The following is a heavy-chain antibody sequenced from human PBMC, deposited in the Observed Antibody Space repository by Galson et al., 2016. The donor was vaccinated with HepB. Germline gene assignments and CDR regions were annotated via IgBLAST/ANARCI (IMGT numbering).Heavy chain of an antibody. CDR1: GFTFSSNA. CDR2: ISGIGDNT. Sequence: SLKLSCAASGFTFSSNATNWVRQAPGKGLEWVSAISGIGDNTYYADSVKGRFTISRDNAKNTLYVQMSSLRAEDPAVYYGAKAPRGPDYNYYGMDVWGQGTTVTVSS. D-gene: IGHD3-16*01. J-gene: IGHJ6*02. V-gene: IGHV3-23*01. CDR3: AKAPRGPDYNYYGMDV.